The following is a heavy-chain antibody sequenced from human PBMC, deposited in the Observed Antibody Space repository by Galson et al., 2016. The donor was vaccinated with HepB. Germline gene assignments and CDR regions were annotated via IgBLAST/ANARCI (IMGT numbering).Heavy chain of an antibody. Sequence: SLRLSCAASGFTFSRYEMNWVCQAPGKGLEWVSYISSSGRTIYYADSVKGRFTISRGNAKNSLHLQMNSLRAGDTAVYFCARDRDSRSLHYYGMDVWGQGTTVTVSS. J-gene: IGHJ6*02. CDR1: GFTFSRYE. CDR2: ISSSGRTI. V-gene: IGHV3-48*03. CDR3: ARDRDSRSLHYYGMDV. D-gene: IGHD6-13*01.